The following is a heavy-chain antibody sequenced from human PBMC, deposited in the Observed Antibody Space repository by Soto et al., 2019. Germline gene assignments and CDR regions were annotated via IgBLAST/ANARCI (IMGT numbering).Heavy chain of an antibody. CDR3: ATGMYSSGNWFDP. V-gene: IGHV1-24*01. CDR2: FDPEDGET. J-gene: IGHJ5*02. Sequence: ASVKVSCKVSGYTLTELSMHWVRQAPGKGLEWMGGFDPEDGETIYAQKFQGRVTMTEDTSTDTAYMELSSLRSEDTAVYYCATGMYSSGNWFDPWGKRTLVTVSS. D-gene: IGHD6-19*01. CDR1: GYTLTELS.